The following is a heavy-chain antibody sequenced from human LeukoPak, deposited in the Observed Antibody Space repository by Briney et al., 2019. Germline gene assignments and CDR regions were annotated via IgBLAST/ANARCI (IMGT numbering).Heavy chain of an antibody. CDR2: ISSSGSTI. D-gene: IGHD3-22*01. V-gene: IGHV3-48*03. J-gene: IGHJ4*02. CDR1: GFTFDDYG. CDR3: ARSRGDYYYDSSGLSYFDY. Sequence: GGSLRLSCAASGFTFDDYGMNWVRQAPGKGLEWVSYISSSGSTIYYADSVKGRFTISRDNAKNSLYLQMNSLRAEDTAVYYCARSRGDYYYDSSGLSYFDYWGQGTLVTVSS.